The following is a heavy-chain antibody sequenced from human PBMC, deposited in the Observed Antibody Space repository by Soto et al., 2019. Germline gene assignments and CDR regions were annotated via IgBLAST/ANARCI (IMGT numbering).Heavy chain of an antibody. Sequence: EVQLLESGGGLVQPGGSLRLSCAASGFTFSSYAMSWVRQAPGKGLEWVSAISGSGGGTYYADSVKGRFTISRDNSKNTLYLQMNSLRAEDTAVYYCAKVKEMGTYYYYGMDVWGQGTTVTVSS. CDR1: GFTFSSYA. CDR3: AKVKEMGTYYYYGMDV. V-gene: IGHV3-23*01. CDR2: ISGSGGGT. D-gene: IGHD7-27*01. J-gene: IGHJ6*02.